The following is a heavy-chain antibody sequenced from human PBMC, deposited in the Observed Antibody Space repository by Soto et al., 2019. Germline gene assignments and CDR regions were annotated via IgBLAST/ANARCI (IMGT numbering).Heavy chain of an antibody. CDR1: GGTFSSYA. Sequence: ASVKVSCKASGGTFSSYAVSWVRQAPGQGLEWMGGIIPIFGTANYAQKFQGRVTITADESTSTAYMELSSLRSEDTAVYYCARNSPYHDAFDIWGQGTMVTVS. J-gene: IGHJ3*02. CDR3: ARNSPYHDAFDI. V-gene: IGHV1-69*13. D-gene: IGHD5-18*01. CDR2: IIPIFGTA.